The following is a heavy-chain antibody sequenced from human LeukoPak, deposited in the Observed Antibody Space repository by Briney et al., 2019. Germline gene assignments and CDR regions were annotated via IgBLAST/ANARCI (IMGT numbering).Heavy chain of an antibody. J-gene: IGHJ5*02. V-gene: IGHV4-39*01. D-gene: IGHD3-16*01. CDR1: GDSITTNSYW. CDR2: IYSSGNS. Sequence: PSETLCLTCCLSGDSITTNSYWRCLIRQSPGKGLGWLGSIYSSGNSYYNPSLKSRATISPDTSKNQYSLRLTSVTAADTAVYYCARRGIWDLQIGNWFDPWGRGILVAVSS. CDR3: ARRGIWDLQIGNWFDP.